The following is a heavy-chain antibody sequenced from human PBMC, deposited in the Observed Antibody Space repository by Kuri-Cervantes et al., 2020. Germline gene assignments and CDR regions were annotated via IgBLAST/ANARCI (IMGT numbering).Heavy chain of an antibody. D-gene: IGHD3-22*01. Sequence: SVKVSCKASGGTFSSYAISWVRQAPGQGLEWMGGIIPIFGTANYAQKFQGRVTTPADESTSTAYMELSSLRSEDTAVYYCARDPSSGYYAFDPWGQGTLVTVSS. CDR2: IIPIFGTA. CDR1: GGTFSSYA. CDR3: ARDPSSGYYAFDP. J-gene: IGHJ5*02. V-gene: IGHV1-69*13.